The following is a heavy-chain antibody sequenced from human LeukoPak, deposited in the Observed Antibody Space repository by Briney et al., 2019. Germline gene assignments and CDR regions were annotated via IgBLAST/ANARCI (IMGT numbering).Heavy chain of an antibody. CDR3: ARVFGDSSGWYWFDP. J-gene: IGHJ5*02. D-gene: IGHD6-19*01. V-gene: IGHV3-48*01. CDR2: IDARSGIT. CDR1: GFTFTIFG. Sequence: GGSLRLSCAASGFTFTIFGLNWVRQAPGKVPEWVSYIDARSGITYYADSVKGRFTISRDNSKNTLYLQMNSLRAEDTAVYYCARVFGDSSGWYWFDPWGQGTLVTVSS.